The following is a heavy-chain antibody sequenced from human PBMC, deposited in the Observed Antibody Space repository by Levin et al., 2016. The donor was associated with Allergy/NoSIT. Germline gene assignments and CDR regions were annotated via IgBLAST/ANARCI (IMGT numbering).Heavy chain of an antibody. V-gene: IGHV3-48*03. CDR2: ISSGGGAK. Sequence: GGSLRLSCAASGFTFSSYEMNWVRQAPGKGLEWISYISSGGGAKYYADSVKGRFTISRDNAKNSLYLQMNSLRAEDTAVYYCAREVLVATTGNYFEYWGQGTPVTVSS. CDR3: AREVLVATTGNYFEY. D-gene: IGHD2-15*01. CDR1: GFTFSSYE. J-gene: IGHJ4*02.